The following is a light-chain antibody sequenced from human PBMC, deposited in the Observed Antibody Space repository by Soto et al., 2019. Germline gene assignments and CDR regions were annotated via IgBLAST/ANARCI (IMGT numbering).Light chain of an antibody. V-gene: IGKV2-28*01. CDR1: QSLLHSNGYNY. CDR3: MQALQTPDT. CDR2: LGS. Sequence: DIVMTQSPLSLPVTPGEPASISCRSSQSLLHSNGYNYLDWYLQKPGQSPQLLIYLGSNRASGVPDRFSGSGSGTDFTLKISRVEAEDVGVYYCMQALQTPDTLGQGTKLDIK. J-gene: IGKJ2*01.